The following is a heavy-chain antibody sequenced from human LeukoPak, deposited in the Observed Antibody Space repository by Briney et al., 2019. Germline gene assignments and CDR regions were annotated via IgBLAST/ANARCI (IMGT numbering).Heavy chain of an antibody. CDR2: ISGDGVGT. CDR3: AKDNLYSDFWSGSNWFDP. J-gene: IGHJ5*02. Sequence: GGSLRLXCAASGFTFDDYAMHWVRQAPGKGLEWVSLISGDGVGTHYADSVKGRFTISRDNSKKSLYLQMNSLRTEDTAFYYCAKDNLYSDFWSGSNWFDPWGQGTLVAVSS. CDR1: GFTFDDYA. V-gene: IGHV3-43*02. D-gene: IGHD3-3*01.